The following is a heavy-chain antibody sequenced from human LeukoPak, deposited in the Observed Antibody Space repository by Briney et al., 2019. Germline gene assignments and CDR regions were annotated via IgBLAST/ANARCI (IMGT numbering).Heavy chain of an antibody. V-gene: IGHV3-9*01. D-gene: IGHD3-22*01. Sequence: GGSLRLSCAASGFTFSSYAMHWVRQAPGKGLEWVSGISWNSGSIGYADSVKGRFTISRDNAKNSLYLQMNSLRAEDTALYYCAKADYYDSSGYSGAAFDIWGQGTMVTVSS. CDR3: AKADYYDSSGYSGAAFDI. CDR1: GFTFSSYA. CDR2: ISWNSGSI. J-gene: IGHJ3*02.